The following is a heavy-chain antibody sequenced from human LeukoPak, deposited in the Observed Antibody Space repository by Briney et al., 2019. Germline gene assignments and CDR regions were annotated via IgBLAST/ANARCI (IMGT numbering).Heavy chain of an antibody. Sequence: GASVKVSCKTSGDTSTNYAINWVRQAPGQGLEWMGRIIPISGTTNFGQKFQGRVTIAADESTTTTYMELTSLSSEDTGIYFCARDRYCSGSTCFFYFDHWGQGTLVTVSS. J-gene: IGHJ4*02. CDR1: GDTSTNYA. CDR2: IIPISGTT. V-gene: IGHV1-69*13. CDR3: ARDRYCSGSTCFFYFDH. D-gene: IGHD2-15*01.